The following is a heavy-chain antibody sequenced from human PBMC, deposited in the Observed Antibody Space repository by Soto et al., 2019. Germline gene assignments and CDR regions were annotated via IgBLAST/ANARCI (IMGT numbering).Heavy chain of an antibody. D-gene: IGHD3-22*01. Sequence: GESLKISCKGSGYSFTSYWIGWVRQMPGKGLEWMGIIYPGDSDTRYSPSFQGQVTISADKSISTAYLQWSSLKASDTAMYYCAKDFARDYYDSSGYPRPSPIYGMDVWGQGTTVTVSS. CDR2: IYPGDSDT. CDR1: GYSFTSYW. V-gene: IGHV5-51*01. CDR3: AKDFARDYYDSSGYPRPSPIYGMDV. J-gene: IGHJ6*02.